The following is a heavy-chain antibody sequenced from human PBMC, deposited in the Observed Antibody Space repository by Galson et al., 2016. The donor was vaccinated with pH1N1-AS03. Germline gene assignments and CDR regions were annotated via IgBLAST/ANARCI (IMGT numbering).Heavy chain of an antibody. Sequence: SETLSLTCSVSDGSIRSYFWSWIRQAPGKRLEWIGNILHGGSTKYNPTLKSRVTMSTDTFKNQISLRLNSVIAADTAVYYCARESTTMARYFDYWGQGTLVTVSS. V-gene: IGHV4-59*01. CDR1: DGSIRSYF. D-gene: IGHD4/OR15-4a*01. CDR2: ILHGGST. CDR3: ARESTTMARYFDY. J-gene: IGHJ4*02.